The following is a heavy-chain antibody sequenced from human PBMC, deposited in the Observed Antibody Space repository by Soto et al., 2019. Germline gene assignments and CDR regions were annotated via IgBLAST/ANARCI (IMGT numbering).Heavy chain of an antibody. J-gene: IGHJ6*03. D-gene: IGHD6-6*01. V-gene: IGHV1-18*01. CDR3: ARTPIIRITAPVPDYYHYYMDV. CDR2: ISAYNGNT. CDR1: GYTFTSYG. Sequence: ASVKVSCKASGYTFTSYGISWVRQAPGQGLEWMGWISAYNGNTNYAQKLQGRVTMTTDTSTSTAYMELRSLRSDDTAVYYCARTPIIRITAPVPDYYHYYMDVWG.